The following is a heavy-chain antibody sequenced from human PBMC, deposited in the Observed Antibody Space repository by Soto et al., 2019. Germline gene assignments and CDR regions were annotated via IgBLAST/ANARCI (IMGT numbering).Heavy chain of an antibody. J-gene: IGHJ4*02. V-gene: IGHV4-61*08. CDR2: IYYSGST. Sequence: SETLSLTCTVSGDSISSGGYYWSWIRQHPGKGLEWIGYIYYSGSTNYNPSLKSRVTISVDTSKNQFSLKLSSVTAADTAVYYCASFFGYTEKLRDYWGQGTLVTVSS. CDR3: ASFFGYTEKLRDY. D-gene: IGHD5-18*01. CDR1: GDSISSGGYY.